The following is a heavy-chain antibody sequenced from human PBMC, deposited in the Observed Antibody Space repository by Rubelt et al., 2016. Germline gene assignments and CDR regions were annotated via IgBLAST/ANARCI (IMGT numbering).Heavy chain of an antibody. CDR1: GGSISSYY. CDR3: ARLLYDFNLYYYYYMDV. Sequence: VQLQESGPGLVKPSETLSLTCTVSGGSISSYYWSWIRQPPGKGLEWIGYIYYSGSTNYNPSLKSRVTISVDTSKNQFSLKLSSVTAADTAVYYCARLLYDFNLYYYYYMDVWGKGTTVTVSS. CDR2: IYYSGST. D-gene: IGHD3-3*01. J-gene: IGHJ6*03. V-gene: IGHV4-59*08.